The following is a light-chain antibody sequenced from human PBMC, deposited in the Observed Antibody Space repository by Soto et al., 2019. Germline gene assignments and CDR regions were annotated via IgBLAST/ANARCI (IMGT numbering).Light chain of an antibody. CDR1: SSNIGRNS. J-gene: IGLJ3*02. Sequence: QSVLTQPPSASATPGQGVTISCSGGSSNIGRNSVNWYQQFPGTAPKLIIYGNDVRASGVPGRFSGSKSGTSASLAISGLQSEDEADFYCAAWADNLNGLVFGGGTKLTVL. V-gene: IGLV1-44*01. CDR2: GND. CDR3: AAWADNLNGLV.